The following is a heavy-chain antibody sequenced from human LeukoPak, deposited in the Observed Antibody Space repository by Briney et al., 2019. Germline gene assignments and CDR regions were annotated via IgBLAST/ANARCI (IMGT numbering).Heavy chain of an antibody. Sequence: PSETLSLTCTVSGRSISSSSYYWGWIRQPPGKGLEWIGSIYYSGSTYYNPSLKSRVTISVDTSKNQFSLKLSSVTAADTAVYYCARHGSYSSGWYPYYFDYWGQGTLVTVSS. CDR3: ARHGSYSSGWYPYYFDY. CDR1: GRSISSSSYY. V-gene: IGHV4-39*01. CDR2: IYYSGST. D-gene: IGHD6-19*01. J-gene: IGHJ4*02.